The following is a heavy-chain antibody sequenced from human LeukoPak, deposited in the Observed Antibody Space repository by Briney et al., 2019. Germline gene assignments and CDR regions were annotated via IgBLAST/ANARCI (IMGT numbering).Heavy chain of an antibody. CDR3: ARVPLRITMVRGPPERYGMDV. J-gene: IGHJ6*02. Sequence: ASVKVSCKASGYTFTSYAMNWVRQAPGQGLEWMGWINTNTGNPTYAQGFTGRFVFSLDTSVSTAYLQISSLKAEDTAVYYCARVPLRITMVRGPPERYGMDVWGQGTTVTVSS. CDR1: GYTFTSYA. CDR2: INTNTGNP. D-gene: IGHD3-10*01. V-gene: IGHV7-4-1*02.